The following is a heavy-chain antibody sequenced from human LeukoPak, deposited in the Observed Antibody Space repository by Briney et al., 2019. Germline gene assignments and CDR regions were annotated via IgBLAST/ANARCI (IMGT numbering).Heavy chain of an antibody. J-gene: IGHJ5*02. CDR2: IYHSGST. V-gene: IGHV4-30-2*01. Sequence: SETLSLTCTVSGGSISSGGYYWSWIRQPPGKGLEWIGYIYHSGSTYYNPSLKSRATISVDRSKNQFSLKLSSVTAADTAVYFCASGKCSGGSCGWFDPWGQGTLVTVSS. CDR3: ASGKCSGGSCGWFDP. CDR1: GGSISSGGYY. D-gene: IGHD2-15*01.